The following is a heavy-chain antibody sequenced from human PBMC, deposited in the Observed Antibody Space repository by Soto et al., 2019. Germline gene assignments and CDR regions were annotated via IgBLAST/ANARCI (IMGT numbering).Heavy chain of an antibody. Sequence: GGSLRLSCAASGFTFSSYGMHWVRQAPGKGLEWVAVISYNGSNKYYADSVKGRFTISRDNSKNTLYLQMNSLRAEDTAVYYCAKALQAYYYDSSGYYAPFDYWGQGTLITVSS. J-gene: IGHJ4*02. D-gene: IGHD3-22*01. CDR2: ISYNGSNK. CDR3: AKALQAYYYDSSGYYAPFDY. V-gene: IGHV3-30*18. CDR1: GFTFSSYG.